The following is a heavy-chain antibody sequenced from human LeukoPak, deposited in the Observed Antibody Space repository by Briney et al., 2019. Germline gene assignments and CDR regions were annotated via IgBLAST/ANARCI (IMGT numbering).Heavy chain of an antibody. CDR2: INGDGSST. CDR3: ARVLAARPFDY. D-gene: IGHD6-6*01. Sequence: GGSLRLSCAASGFTFSSYWMSWVRQAPGKGPVWVSRINGDGSSTSYADSVKGRFTISRDNAKNTLYLQMNSLRVEDTAVYYCARVLAARPFDYWGQGTLVTVSS. CDR1: GFTFSSYW. V-gene: IGHV3-74*01. J-gene: IGHJ4*02.